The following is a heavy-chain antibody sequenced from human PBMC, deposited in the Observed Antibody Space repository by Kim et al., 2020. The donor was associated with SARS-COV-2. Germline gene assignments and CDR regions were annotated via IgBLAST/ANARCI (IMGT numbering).Heavy chain of an antibody. CDR2: IYYSGST. Sequence: SETLSLTCTVSGGSISSGDYYWSWIRQPPGKGLEWIGYIYYSGSTYYNPSLKSRVTISVDTSKNQFSLKLSSVTAADTAVYYCARDRRPPEWPYYYDSSGAQDYYYGMDVWGQGTTVTVSS. CDR1: GGSISSGDYY. D-gene: IGHD3-22*01. CDR3: ARDRRPPEWPYYYDSSGAQDYYYGMDV. J-gene: IGHJ6*02. V-gene: IGHV4-30-4*01.